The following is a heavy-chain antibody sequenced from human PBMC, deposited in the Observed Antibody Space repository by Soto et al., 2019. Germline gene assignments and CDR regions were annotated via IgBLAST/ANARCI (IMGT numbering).Heavy chain of an antibody. CDR3: ATLGYSPLSGRDGYRPTGDFDY. CDR1: GVTFRSYE. Sequence: GGSLGPYCSASGVTFRSYEMNWVRQAPGKGLEWVSYISSSGSTIYYADSVKGRFTISRDNAKNSLYLQMNSLRAEDTAVYYCATLGYSPLSGRDGYRPTGDFDYWGQGTLVTVSS. D-gene: IGHD2-21*01. V-gene: IGHV3-48*03. CDR2: ISSSGSTI. J-gene: IGHJ4*02.